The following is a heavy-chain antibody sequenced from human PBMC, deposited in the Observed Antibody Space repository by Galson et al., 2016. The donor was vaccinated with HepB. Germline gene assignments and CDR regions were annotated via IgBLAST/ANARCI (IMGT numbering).Heavy chain of an antibody. Sequence: QSGAEVTKPGESPKISCKISGYNLNTHWIGWVRQMPGKGLEWMGIIYPGDSDTRYSPSFEGKVTISFDKSISTLYLHWSRLKASDTAMYYCARHTRWELLVVIGRDYFDYRGQGTLVTVSS. V-gene: IGHV5-51*01. D-gene: IGHD1-26*01. CDR2: IYPGDSDT. CDR3: ARHTRWELLVVIGRDYFDY. CDR1: GYNLNTHW. J-gene: IGHJ4*02.